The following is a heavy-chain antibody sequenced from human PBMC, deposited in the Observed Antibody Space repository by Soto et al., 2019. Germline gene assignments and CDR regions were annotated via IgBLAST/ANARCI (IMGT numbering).Heavy chain of an antibody. CDR1: GGSISSYY. D-gene: IGHD3-16*01. J-gene: IGHJ4*02. CDR3: ARAWGRVFDY. V-gene: IGHV4-59*01. Sequence: PSETLSLTCTVSGGSISSYYWSWIRQPPGKGLEWIGYIYYSGSTNYNPSLKSRVTISVDTSKNQFSLKVRSVTAADTAVYYCARAWGRVFDYWGQGTLVTVS. CDR2: IYYSGST.